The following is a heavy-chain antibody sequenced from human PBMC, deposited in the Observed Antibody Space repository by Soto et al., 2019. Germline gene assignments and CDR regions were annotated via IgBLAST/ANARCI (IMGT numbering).Heavy chain of an antibody. V-gene: IGHV3-30*18. Sequence: GGSLRLSCAASGFTFXSXGMHWVRXXPGKGLEWVAVISYDGSNKYYADSVKGRFTISRDNSKNTLYLQMNSLRAEDTAVYYCAKDSSKGLVPYYFDYWGQGTLVTVSS. CDR3: AKDSSKGLVPYYFDY. CDR2: ISYDGSNK. D-gene: IGHD3-9*01. J-gene: IGHJ4*02. CDR1: GFTFXSXG.